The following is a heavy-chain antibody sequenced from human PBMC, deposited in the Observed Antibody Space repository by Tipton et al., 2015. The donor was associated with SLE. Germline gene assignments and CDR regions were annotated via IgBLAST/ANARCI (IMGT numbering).Heavy chain of an antibody. D-gene: IGHD2-2*01. CDR3: VVCSPSSCSYFDY. J-gene: IGHJ4*02. CDR1: DYSISSGYY. Sequence: LSLTCAVSDYSISSGYYWGWLRRPPGRGLEWVGDIYHSGITYYNPSLKSRVPISLDTSKNQFSLKVDSVTAADTAVYYCVVCSPSSCSYFDYWGQGRLVTISS. V-gene: IGHV4-38-2*01. CDR2: IYHSGIT.